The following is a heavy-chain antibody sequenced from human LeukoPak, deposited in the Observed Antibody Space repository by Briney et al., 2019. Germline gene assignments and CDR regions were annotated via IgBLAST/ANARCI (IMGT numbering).Heavy chain of an antibody. CDR2: IKEDGRDK. V-gene: IGHV3-7*01. CDR1: GFTFSRYW. J-gene: IGHJ4*02. Sequence: GGSLRLSCAASGFTFSRYWMSWVRQAPGKGLEWVASIKEDGRDKYYVDSVKGRFTISKGNAKSSVYLQMNSLRVGDMAVYYCARDAGGGFDYWGQGTRVTVSS. D-gene: IGHD2-8*02. CDR3: ARDAGGGFDY.